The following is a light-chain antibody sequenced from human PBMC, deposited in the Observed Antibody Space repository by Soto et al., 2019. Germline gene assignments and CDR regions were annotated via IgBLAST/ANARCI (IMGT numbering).Light chain of an antibody. V-gene: IGKV1-12*01. Sequence: DIQMTHSPSFVSASVGDRVTISCRASQGISSWLAWYQQKAGKAPKLLIYAASSLQSGVPSRFSGSGSGTDFTLTISSLQPEDFAIYYCQQTYTTPEITFGQGTRLEI. CDR2: AAS. CDR1: QGISSW. CDR3: QQTYTTPEIT. J-gene: IGKJ5*01.